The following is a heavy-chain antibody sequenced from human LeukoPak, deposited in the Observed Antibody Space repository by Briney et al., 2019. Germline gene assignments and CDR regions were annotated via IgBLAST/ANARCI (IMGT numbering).Heavy chain of an antibody. V-gene: IGHV3-74*01. CDR3: ARDIGYPSGGLLGLFDP. D-gene: IGHD3-10*01. CDR2: INSDGSST. Sequence: GGSLRLSCAASGFTFSSYWMHWVRQAPGKGLVWVSRINSDGSSTSYADSVKGRFTISRDNAKNTLYLQMNSLRAEDTAVYYCARDIGYPSGGLLGLFDPWGQGTLVTVSS. CDR1: GFTFSSYW. J-gene: IGHJ5*02.